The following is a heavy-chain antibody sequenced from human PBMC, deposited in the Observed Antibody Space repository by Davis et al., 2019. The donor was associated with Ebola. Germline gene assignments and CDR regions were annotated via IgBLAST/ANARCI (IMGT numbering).Heavy chain of an antibody. CDR2: ISDDSTST. J-gene: IGHJ4*02. D-gene: IGHD2-15*01. CDR1: GFTFSNYN. V-gene: IGHV3-48*02. CDR3: VSAGWDH. Sequence: GESLKISCAVSGFTFSNYNMNWVRQTLGKGLEWVSHISDDSTSTYYADSVKGRFTISRDNAKNSLYLQLNTLRDEDTAVYFCVSAGWDHWGQGTLVTVSS.